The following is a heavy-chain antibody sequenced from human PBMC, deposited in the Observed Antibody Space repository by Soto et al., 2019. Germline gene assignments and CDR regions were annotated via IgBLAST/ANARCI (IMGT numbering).Heavy chain of an antibody. V-gene: IGHV3-21*01. D-gene: IGHD2-2*01. J-gene: IGHJ2*01. CDR2: ITSSNNYYT. Sequence: PGGSLSLSCAASGFTFSSYTMNWVRQAPGKGLEWVSSITSSNNYYTYYADSVKGRFTISRDNAKNSLYLQMNSLRAEDTAVYYCARDFYATYRYFDLWGRGTLVTVYS. CDR3: ARDFYATYRYFDL. CDR1: GFTFSSYT.